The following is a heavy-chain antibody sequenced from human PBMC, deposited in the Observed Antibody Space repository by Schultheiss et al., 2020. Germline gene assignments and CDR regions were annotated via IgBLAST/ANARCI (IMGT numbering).Heavy chain of an antibody. V-gene: IGHV3-21*01. J-gene: IGHJ4*02. CDR3: ARGDWSLLDY. CDR2: ISGSGGST. CDR1: GFTFSSYS. D-gene: IGHD3/OR15-3a*01. Sequence: GGSLRLSCAASGFTFSSYSMNWVRQAPGKGLEWVSAISGSGGSTYYADSVKGRFTISRDNSKNSLYLQMNSLRAEDRAVYYCARGDWSLLDYWGQGTLVTVSS.